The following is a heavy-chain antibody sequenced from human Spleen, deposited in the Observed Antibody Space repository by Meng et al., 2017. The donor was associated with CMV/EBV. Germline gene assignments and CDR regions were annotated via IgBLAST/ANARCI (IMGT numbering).Heavy chain of an antibody. J-gene: IGHJ4*02. CDR2: IYSGGST. V-gene: IGHV3-53*03. CDR1: GFTVSSNY. Sequence: GGSLRLSCAASGFTVSSNYMSWVRQAPGKGLEWVSVIYSGGSTYYADSVQGRFTISRDNAKNSLYLQMNSLRAEDTAVYYCARGRWAVADPLIGNWGQGTLVTVSS. D-gene: IGHD6-19*01. CDR3: ARGRWAVADPLIGN.